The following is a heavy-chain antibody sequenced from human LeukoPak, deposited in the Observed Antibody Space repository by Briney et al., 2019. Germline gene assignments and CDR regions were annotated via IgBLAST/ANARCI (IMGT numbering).Heavy chain of an antibody. D-gene: IGHD6-19*01. V-gene: IGHV1-18*01. J-gene: IGHJ4*02. CDR1: GYTFTSYG. Sequence: ASVKVSCKASGYTFTSYGISWVRQAPGQGLEWMGWISAYNGNTNYAQKLQGRVTMTTDTSTSTAYMELRSLRSDDTAVYYCARDEYSSGTGYFDYWGQGTLVTVSS. CDR2: ISAYNGNT. CDR3: ARDEYSSGTGYFDY.